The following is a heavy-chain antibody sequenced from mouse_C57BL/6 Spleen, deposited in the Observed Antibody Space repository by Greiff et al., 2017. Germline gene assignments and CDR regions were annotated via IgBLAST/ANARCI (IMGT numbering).Heavy chain of an antibody. V-gene: IGHV1-52*01. CDR2: IDPSDSET. Sequence: QVQLQQPGAELVRPGSSVKLSCKASGYTFTSYWMHWVKQRPIQGLEWIGNIDPSDSETHYNQKFKDKATLTVDKSSSTAYMQLSSLTSEDSAVYYCARQLWDSYFDYWGQGTTRTVSS. D-gene: IGHD4-1*01. CDR3: ARQLWDSYFDY. CDR1: GYTFTSYW. J-gene: IGHJ2*01.